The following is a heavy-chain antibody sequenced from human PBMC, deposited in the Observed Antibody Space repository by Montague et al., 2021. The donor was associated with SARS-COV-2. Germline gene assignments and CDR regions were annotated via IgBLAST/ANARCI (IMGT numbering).Heavy chain of an antibody. CDR2: INHSGST. J-gene: IGHJ6*02. D-gene: IGHD4-17*01. CDR3: ARGGTVTTFYYYYYGMDV. CDR1: GGSFSGYY. Sequence: SETLSLTCAVYGGSFSGYYWSWIRQPPGKGLEWIGEINHSGSTNYNPSLKSRVTISVDTSKNQFSLKLSSVTAADTAVYCCARGGTVTTFYYYYYGMDVWGQGTTVTVSS. V-gene: IGHV4-34*01.